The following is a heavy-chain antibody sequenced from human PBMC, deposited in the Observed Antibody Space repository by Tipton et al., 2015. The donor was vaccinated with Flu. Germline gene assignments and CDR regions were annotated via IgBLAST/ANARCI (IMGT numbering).Heavy chain of an antibody. CDR1: GGSISSSSYY. CDR3: ARVTIVVVAAPGIYFDY. D-gene: IGHD2-21*01. V-gene: IGHV4-39*07. J-gene: IGHJ4*02. Sequence: TLSLTCTVSGGSISSSSYYWGWIRQPPGKGLEWIGSSYYSGSTYYNPSLKSRVTISVDTSKNQFFLKLSSVTAADTAVYYCARVTIVVVAAPGIYFDYWGQGTLVTVSS. CDR2: SYYSGST.